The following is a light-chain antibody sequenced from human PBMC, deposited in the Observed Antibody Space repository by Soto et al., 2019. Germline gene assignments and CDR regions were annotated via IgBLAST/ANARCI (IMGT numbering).Light chain of an antibody. Sequence: DIQMTKSPSTLSASLGDRVTITCRASQGISRWLAWYQQRPGKAPKLLIYDASTLHSGVSSRFSGSGSGTEFTLTISSLQPNDSATYYCQQYTTYWTFGQGTKVDIK. J-gene: IGKJ1*01. V-gene: IGKV1-5*01. CDR2: DAS. CDR3: QQYTTYWT. CDR1: QGISRW.